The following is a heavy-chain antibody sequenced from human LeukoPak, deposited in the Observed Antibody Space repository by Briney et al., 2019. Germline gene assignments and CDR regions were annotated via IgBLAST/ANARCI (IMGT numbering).Heavy chain of an antibody. D-gene: IGHD6-19*01. CDR3: ALQATGYSSGWPSAY. CDR2: ISYGGSNK. J-gene: IGHJ4*02. Sequence: GGSLRLSCAASGFTFSSYAMHWVRQAPGKGLEWVAVISYGGSNKYYADSVKGRFTISRDNSKNTLYLQMNSLRAEDTAVYYCALQATGYSSGWPSAYWGQGTLVTVSS. V-gene: IGHV3-30-3*01. CDR1: GFTFSSYA.